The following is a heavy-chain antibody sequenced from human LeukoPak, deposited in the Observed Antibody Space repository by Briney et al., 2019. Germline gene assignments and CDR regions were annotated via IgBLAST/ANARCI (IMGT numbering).Heavy chain of an antibody. CDR1: GFTFSNAW. V-gene: IGHV3-15*01. D-gene: IGHD3-10*01. Sequence: PGGSLRLSYAASGFTFSNAWMSWVRQAPGKGLEWVGRIKSKTDGGTTDYAAPVKGRFTISRDDSKNTLYLQMNSLKTEDTAVYYCTTDIPYYYGSGSYQEFDPWGQGTLVTVSS. J-gene: IGHJ5*02. CDR3: TTDIPYYYGSGSYQEFDP. CDR2: IKSKTDGGTT.